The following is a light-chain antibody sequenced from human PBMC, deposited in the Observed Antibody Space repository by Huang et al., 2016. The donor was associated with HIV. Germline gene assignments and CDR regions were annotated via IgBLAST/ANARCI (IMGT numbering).Light chain of an antibody. CDR3: QHYHDWPPLA. CDR1: KNVRTN. V-gene: IGKV3-15*01. Sequence: EIVMTQSPATLAVSPGEGATLSCRASKNVRTNVAWYQQKPGQAPRLLIYGASTRVTGSLARFSGTGSGTAFTLTLSSLQSDDFAVYYCQHYHDWPPLAFGGGTKVEIK. J-gene: IGKJ4*01. CDR2: GAS.